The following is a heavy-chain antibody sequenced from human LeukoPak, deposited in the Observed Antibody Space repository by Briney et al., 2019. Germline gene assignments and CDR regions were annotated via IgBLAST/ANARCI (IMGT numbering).Heavy chain of an antibody. Sequence: SETLSLTCTVSGGSISSYYWGWIRQPPGKGLEWIGEINHSGSTNYNPSLKSRVTISVDTSKNQFSLKLSSVTAADTAVYYCARGRGYSYGRHYYYYYMDVWGKGTTVTVSS. D-gene: IGHD5-18*01. CDR1: GGSISSYY. V-gene: IGHV4-34*01. CDR3: ARGRGYSYGRHYYYYYMDV. CDR2: INHSGST. J-gene: IGHJ6*03.